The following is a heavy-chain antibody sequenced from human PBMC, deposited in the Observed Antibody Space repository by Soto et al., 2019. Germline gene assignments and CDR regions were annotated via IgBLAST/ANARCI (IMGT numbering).Heavy chain of an antibody. J-gene: IGHJ6*02. CDR3: AAEGLLLVPVASYGMDV. Sequence: QMQLVQSGPEVKKPGTSVKVSCKASGFTFTSSAVQWVRQARGQRLEWIGWIVVGSGNTNYAQKFQERVTITRDMSTSTAYMELSSLRSEDTAVYYCAAEGLLLVPVASYGMDVGGQGTTVTVSS. V-gene: IGHV1-58*01. CDR2: IVVGSGNT. CDR1: GFTFTSSA. D-gene: IGHD2-2*01.